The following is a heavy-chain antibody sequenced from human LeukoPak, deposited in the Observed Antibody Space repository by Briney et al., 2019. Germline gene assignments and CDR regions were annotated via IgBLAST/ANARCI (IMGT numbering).Heavy chain of an antibody. CDR2: ISSSSYI. Sequence: GGSLRLSCADSGFTFSSYSMNWVRQAPGKGLEWVSSISSSSYIYYADSVKGRFTISRDNAKNSLYLQMNSLRAEDTAVYYCASDCSGGSCYSRISKLDAFDIWGQGTTVTVSS. CDR3: ASDCSGGSCYSRISKLDAFDI. V-gene: IGHV3-21*01. D-gene: IGHD2-15*01. CDR1: GFTFSSYS. J-gene: IGHJ3*02.